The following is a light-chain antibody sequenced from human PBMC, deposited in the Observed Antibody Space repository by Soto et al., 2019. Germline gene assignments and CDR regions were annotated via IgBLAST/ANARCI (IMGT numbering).Light chain of an antibody. V-gene: IGKV1-5*03. Sequence: DIQMTQSPSTLSASVGDRVTITCRASPSISGWLAGYQQKPGKAPKLLIYKTSSLESGVPSRFSGSGSGTEFTLTISSLQPDDFATYYCQQWVTFGPGTKVDIK. CDR1: PSISGW. CDR3: QQWVT. J-gene: IGKJ3*01. CDR2: KTS.